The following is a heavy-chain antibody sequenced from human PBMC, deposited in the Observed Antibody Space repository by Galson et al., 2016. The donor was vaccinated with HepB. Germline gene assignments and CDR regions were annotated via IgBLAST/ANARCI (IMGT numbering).Heavy chain of an antibody. V-gene: IGHV3-30*14. Sequence: SLRLSCAASAITFRSYAMHWVRQAPGKGLEWVSFISYDGSSTHYADSVKGRFSISRDNSKNMLYLQMNSLRAEDTAVYYCARLLGQYYYDNSDYKDFDNWGQGTLVTVSS. J-gene: IGHJ4*02. CDR2: ISYDGSST. CDR1: AITFRSYA. CDR3: ARLLGQYYYDNSDYKDFDN. D-gene: IGHD3-22*01.